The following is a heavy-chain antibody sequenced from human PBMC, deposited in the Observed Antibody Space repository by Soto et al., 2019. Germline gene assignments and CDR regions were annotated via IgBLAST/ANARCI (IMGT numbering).Heavy chain of an antibody. CDR2: IWYDGSNK. CDR3: ARDKGKLIFDY. V-gene: IGHV3-33*01. D-gene: IGHD2-15*01. CDR1: GFTFSSYG. Sequence: LILSCAASGFTFSSYGMHGVRQAPGKGLEWVAVIWYDGSNKYYADSVKGRFTISRDNSKNTLYLQMNSLRAEDTAVYYCARDKGKLIFDYWGQGTLVTVSS. J-gene: IGHJ4*02.